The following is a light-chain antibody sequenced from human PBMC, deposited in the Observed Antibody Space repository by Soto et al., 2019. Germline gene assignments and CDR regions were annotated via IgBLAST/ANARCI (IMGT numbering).Light chain of an antibody. Sequence: DIVMTQSPDSLAVSLGERATINCKSSQSVLSSSNNKNFLAWYQQKPGQSPKLLIYWASTRESGVPDRFSGSGSGTDFTLTISSLHAEDVAVYYCQQYYSIPYTFGQGTKLEIK. V-gene: IGKV4-1*01. CDR2: WAS. J-gene: IGKJ2*01. CDR1: QSVLSSSNNKNF. CDR3: QQYYSIPYT.